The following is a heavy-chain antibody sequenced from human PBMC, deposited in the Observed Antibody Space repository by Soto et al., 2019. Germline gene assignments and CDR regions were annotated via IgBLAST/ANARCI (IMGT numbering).Heavy chain of an antibody. CDR3: AKDDSGAADI. Sequence: QVQLQESGPGLVEPSETLSLTCTVSGGSISSYSWNWIRQPAGKGLEWIGRVDTTGGTNYIPSLKSRVTMSVDTSTNQFSLNLRFVTAADTAVYFCAKDDSGAADIWGQGTMVTVS. CDR1: GGSISSYS. J-gene: IGHJ3*02. CDR2: VDTTGGT. D-gene: IGHD3-16*01. V-gene: IGHV4-4*07.